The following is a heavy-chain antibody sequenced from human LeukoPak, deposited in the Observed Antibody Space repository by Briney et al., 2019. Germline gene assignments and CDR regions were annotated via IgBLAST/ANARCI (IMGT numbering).Heavy chain of an antibody. Sequence: SETLSLTCTVSGGSISSTSYYWGWIRQPPGKGLEWIGSIYYSGSTYYNPSLKSRVTISVDTSKNQFSLKLSSVTAADTAVYYCASTIYCSGGSCYSHDAFDIWGQGTMVTVSS. J-gene: IGHJ3*02. CDR1: GGSISSTSYY. D-gene: IGHD2-15*01. V-gene: IGHV4-39*07. CDR3: ASTIYCSGGSCYSHDAFDI. CDR2: IYYSGST.